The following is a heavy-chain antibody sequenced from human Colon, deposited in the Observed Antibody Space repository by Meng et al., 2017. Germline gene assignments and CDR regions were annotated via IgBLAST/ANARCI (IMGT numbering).Heavy chain of an antibody. CDR2: IVVGSGNT. CDR1: GFTFTSSA. Sequence: SVKVSCKASGFTFTSSAVQWLRQARGQRLEWIGWIVVGSGNTNYAQKFQERVTITRDMSTSTAYMELSSLRSEDTAVYYCAAAGVQYYDFWSGYYPFDYWGQGTLVTVSS. D-gene: IGHD3-3*01. CDR3: AAAGVQYYDFWSGYYPFDY. V-gene: IGHV1-58*01. J-gene: IGHJ4*02.